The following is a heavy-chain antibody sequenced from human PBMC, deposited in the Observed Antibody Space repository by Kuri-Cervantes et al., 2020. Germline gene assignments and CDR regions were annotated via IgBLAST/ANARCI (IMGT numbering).Heavy chain of an antibody. CDR3: ARDLQFSYYGMDV. V-gene: IGHV3-33*08. J-gene: IGHJ6*02. CDR1: GFTFSSYA. D-gene: IGHD3-3*01. Sequence: GESLKISCAASGFTFSSYAMHWVRQAPGKGLEWVAVIWYDGSNKYYADSVKGRFTISRDNSKNTLYLQMNSLRAEDTAVYYCARDLQFSYYGMDVWGQGTTVTVSS. CDR2: IWYDGSNK.